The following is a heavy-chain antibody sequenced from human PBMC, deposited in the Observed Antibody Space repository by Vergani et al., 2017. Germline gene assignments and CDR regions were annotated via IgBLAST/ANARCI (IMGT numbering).Heavy chain of an antibody. V-gene: IGHV4-39*01. Sequence: QLQLQESGPGLVKTSETLSLTCTVSGGSISSSSYYWGWLRQPPGKGLEWIGSIYYSGSTYYNPSLKSRVTISVDTSKNQFSLKLSSVTAADTAVYYCNGYCSGGSCLGKQFKRERRYYYGMDVWGQGTTVTVSS. D-gene: IGHD2-15*01. CDR2: IYYSGST. CDR3: NGYCSGGSCLGKQFKRERRYYYGMDV. CDR1: GGSISSSSYY. J-gene: IGHJ6*02.